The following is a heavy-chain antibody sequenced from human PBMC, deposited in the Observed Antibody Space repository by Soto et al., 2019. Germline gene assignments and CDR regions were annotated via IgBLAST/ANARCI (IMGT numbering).Heavy chain of an antibody. CDR3: ASQGYCSSTSCDPAPYYYYGMDV. Sequence: GESLKISCKGSGYSFTSYRIGWVRQMPGKGLEWMGIIYPGDSDTRYSPSFQGQVTISADKSISTAYLQWSSLKASDTAMYYCASQGYCSSTSCDPAPYYYYGMDVWGQGTTVTVSS. J-gene: IGHJ6*02. V-gene: IGHV5-51*01. CDR2: IYPGDSDT. CDR1: GYSFTSYR. D-gene: IGHD2-2*01.